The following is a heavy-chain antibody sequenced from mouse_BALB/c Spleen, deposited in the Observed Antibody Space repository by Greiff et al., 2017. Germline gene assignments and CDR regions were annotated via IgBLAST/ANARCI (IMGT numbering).Heavy chain of an antibody. D-gene: IGHD1-2*01. Sequence: EVQGVESGGDLVKPGGSLKLSCAASGFTFSSYGMSWVRQTPDKRLEWVATISSGGSYTYYPDSVKGRFTISRDNAKNTLYLQMSSLKSEDTAMYYCARDSLLRPYWYFDVWGAGTTVTVSS. CDR1: GFTFSSYG. V-gene: IGHV5-6*01. CDR2: ISSGGSYT. CDR3: ARDSLLRPYWYFDV. J-gene: IGHJ1*01.